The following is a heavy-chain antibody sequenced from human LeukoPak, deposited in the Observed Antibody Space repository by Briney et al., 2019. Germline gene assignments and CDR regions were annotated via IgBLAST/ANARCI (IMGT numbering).Heavy chain of an antibody. CDR3: ARGLIRVPLGDAFDI. CDR2: INHSGST. CDR1: GGSFSGYY. D-gene: IGHD3-10*01. V-gene: IGHV4-34*01. J-gene: IGHJ3*02. Sequence: SSETLSLTCAVYGGSFSGYYWSWIRQPPGKGLEWIGEINHSGSTNYNPSLKSRVTISVDTSKNQVSQKLSSVTAADTAVYYCARGLIRVPLGDAFDIWGQGTMVTVSS.